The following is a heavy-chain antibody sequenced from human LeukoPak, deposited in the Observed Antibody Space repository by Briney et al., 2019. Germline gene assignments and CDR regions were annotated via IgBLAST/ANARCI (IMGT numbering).Heavy chain of an antibody. CDR3: ARERPSYYDILTGYYPSSLPYYFDY. V-gene: IGHV4-34*01. J-gene: IGHJ4*02. CDR1: GGSFSGYY. D-gene: IGHD3-9*01. Sequence: SETLSLTCAVYGGSFSGYYWSWIRQPPGNGLEWIGEINHSGSTNYNPSLKSRVTISVDTSKNQFSLKLSSVTAADTAVYYCARERPSYYDILTGYYPSSLPYYFDYWGQGTLVTVSS. CDR2: INHSGST.